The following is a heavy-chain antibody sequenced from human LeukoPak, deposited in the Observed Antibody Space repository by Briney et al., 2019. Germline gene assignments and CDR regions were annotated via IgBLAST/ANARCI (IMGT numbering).Heavy chain of an antibody. J-gene: IGHJ4*02. Sequence: SETLSLTCPVSGGSISSYYWSWIRQPPGKGLEWIGYIYYSGSTNYNPSLKSRVTISVDTSKNQFSLKLSSVTAADTAVYYCAREVTGNFDYWGQGTLVTVSS. CDR1: GGSISSYY. CDR3: AREVTGNFDY. CDR2: IYYSGST. D-gene: IGHD3-10*01. V-gene: IGHV4-59*01.